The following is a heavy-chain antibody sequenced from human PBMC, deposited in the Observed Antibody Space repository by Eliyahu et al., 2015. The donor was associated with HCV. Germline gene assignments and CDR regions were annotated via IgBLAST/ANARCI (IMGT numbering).Heavy chain of an antibody. CDR1: GXXITTYX. Sequence: QVQLQESGPGLVKPSETLSLTCSVXGXXITTYXWSWXRQPPGKGLEWIGYIHYSGSTNYNPXLKSRVTISIDTSKNQFSLNLTSVTAADTAMYYCASGGGGIAVTGTGGWFDPWGQGTLVTVSS. J-gene: IGHJ5*02. CDR3: ASGGGGIAVTGTGGWFDP. CDR2: IHYSGST. V-gene: IGHV4-59*01. D-gene: IGHD6-19*01.